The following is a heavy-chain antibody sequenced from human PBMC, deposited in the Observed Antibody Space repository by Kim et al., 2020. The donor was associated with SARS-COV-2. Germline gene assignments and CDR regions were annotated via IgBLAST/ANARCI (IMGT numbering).Heavy chain of an antibody. CDR2: VSSDGTNK. V-gene: IGHV3-30*18. D-gene: IGHD1-26*01. J-gene: IGHJ4*02. Sequence: GGSLRLSCAASGFTFTGYGMHWVRQAPGKGLEWVAVVSSDGTNKYYADSVKGRFTISRDNSKNTLYLQMNSLRAEDTAIYYCAKATYSRSYFSDYWGQGT. CDR3: AKATYSRSYFSDY. CDR1: GFTFTGYG.